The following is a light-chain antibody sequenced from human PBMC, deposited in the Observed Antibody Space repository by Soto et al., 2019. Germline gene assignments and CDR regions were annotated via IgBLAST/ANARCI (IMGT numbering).Light chain of an antibody. V-gene: IGKV3-15*01. Sequence: VVTQSPATLSVFPGETATLSCRASQSVSSDLAWYQQRPGQAPRLLIYGASTRATGIPARFRGSGSGTEFRLTISILQSEDFASSYCQQYNTWHPKMAFGRGTKVEIK. J-gene: IGKJ1*01. CDR2: GAS. CDR1: QSVSSD. CDR3: QQYNTWHPKMA.